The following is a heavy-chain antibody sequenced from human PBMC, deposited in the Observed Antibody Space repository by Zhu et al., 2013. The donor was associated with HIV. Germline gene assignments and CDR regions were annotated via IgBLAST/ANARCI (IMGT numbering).Heavy chain of an antibody. Sequence: EVQLVESGGGLVKPGESLRLSCTGSGFTFNHAWMTWVRQAPGKGLECVGRIKSIADGGTTDYAAPVKGRFSMSRDDSESTLYLQMNSLTTEDTAIYYCTTIMRYFDWLPQHYYGMDVWGQGTTVTVSS. CDR3: TTIMRYFDWLPQHYYGMDV. J-gene: IGHJ6*02. CDR2: IKSIADGGTT. V-gene: IGHV3-15*01. D-gene: IGHD3-9*01. CDR1: GFTFNHAW.